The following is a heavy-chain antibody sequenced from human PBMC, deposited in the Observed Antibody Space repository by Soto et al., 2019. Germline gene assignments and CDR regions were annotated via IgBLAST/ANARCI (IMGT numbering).Heavy chain of an antibody. V-gene: IGHV1-69*13. CDR1: GGTFSSYA. CDR2: IIPIFGTA. J-gene: IGHJ6*02. Sequence: VASVKVSCKASGGTFSSYAISWVRQAPGQGLEWMGGIIPIFGTANYAQKFQGRVTITADESTSTAYMELSSLRSEDTAVYYCATLGYCSSTSCYDPSDYYGMDVWGQGTTVTVSS. CDR3: ATLGYCSSTSCYDPSDYYGMDV. D-gene: IGHD2-2*01.